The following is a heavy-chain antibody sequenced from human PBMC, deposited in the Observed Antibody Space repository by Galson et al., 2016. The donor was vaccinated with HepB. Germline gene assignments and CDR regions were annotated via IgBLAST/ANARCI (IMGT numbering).Heavy chain of an antibody. J-gene: IGHJ3*02. V-gene: IGHV3-9*01. CDR1: GFTFDDYA. CDR2: ISWNSGGI. CDR3: ANQQDYTDAFGI. D-gene: IGHD4-11*01. Sequence: SLRLSCAAFGFTFDDYAMHWVRQAPGKGLERVSSISWNSGGIVYADSVKGRFTISRDNAKNSLYLQMNSLRIEDTALYYCANQQDYTDAFGIWGQGTMVTVSS.